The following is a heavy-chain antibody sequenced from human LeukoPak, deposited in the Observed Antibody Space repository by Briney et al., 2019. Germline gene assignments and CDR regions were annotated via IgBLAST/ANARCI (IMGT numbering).Heavy chain of an antibody. J-gene: IGHJ4*02. CDR2: IKQDGSEK. D-gene: IGHD3-22*01. CDR1: GFTFSSYW. Sequence: GGSLRLSCAASGFTFSSYWMSWVRQAPGKGLEWAANIKQDGSEKYYVDSVKGRFTISRDNAKNSLYLQMNSLRAEDTAVYYCARVPSALYYYDSSGRADYWGQGTLVTVSS. CDR3: ARVPSALYYYDSSGRADY. V-gene: IGHV3-7*01.